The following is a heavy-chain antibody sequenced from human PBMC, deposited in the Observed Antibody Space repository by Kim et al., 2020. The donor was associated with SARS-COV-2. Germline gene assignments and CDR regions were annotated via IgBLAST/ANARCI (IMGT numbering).Heavy chain of an antibody. CDR3: ARELAAWVGDCSYR. Sequence: GGSLRLSCAASGFTFSNYWMHWVRQAPGRGLVWVSRIKRDRSVTTYADSVKGRFTISRDNAKNTLYLQMNSLRAEDTAVYYCARELAAWVGDCSYRWRQG. J-gene: IGHJ1*01. CDR2: IKRDRSVT. V-gene: IGHV3-74*01. D-gene: IGHD2-21*02. CDR1: GFTFSNYW.